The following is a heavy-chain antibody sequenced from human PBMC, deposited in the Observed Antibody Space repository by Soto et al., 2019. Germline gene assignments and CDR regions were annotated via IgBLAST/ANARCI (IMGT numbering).Heavy chain of an antibody. V-gene: IGHV1-69*12. J-gene: IGHJ1*01. CDR3: ARGSGWIYFQN. CDR2: IIPIFGTA. Sequence: QVQLVQSGAEVKKPGSSVKVSFKTSGGTFNNSTISWVRQAPGQGLEWMGGIIPIFGTATYAQKFQGRVTIIADESTSSAYMELTSLRSDDTAVYYCARGSGWIYFQNWGQGTLVTVSS. D-gene: IGHD6-19*01. CDR1: GGTFNNST.